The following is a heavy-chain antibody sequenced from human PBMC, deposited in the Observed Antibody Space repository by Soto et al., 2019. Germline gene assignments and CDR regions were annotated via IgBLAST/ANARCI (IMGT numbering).Heavy chain of an antibody. Sequence: QVQLVESGGGVVQPGRSLRLSCAASGFTFSSYGMHWVRQAPGKGLEWVAVISYDGSNKYYADSVKGRFTISRDNSKNTLYLQMNSLRAEDTAVYYCAKNGGEVRSSGFKEGLWYFDLWGRGTLVTVSS. CDR2: ISYDGSNK. J-gene: IGHJ2*01. CDR3: AKNGGEVRSSGFKEGLWYFDL. D-gene: IGHD6-19*01. V-gene: IGHV3-30*18. CDR1: GFTFSSYG.